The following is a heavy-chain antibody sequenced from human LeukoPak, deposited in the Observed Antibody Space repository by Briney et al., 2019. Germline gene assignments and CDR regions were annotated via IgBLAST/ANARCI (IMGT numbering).Heavy chain of an antibody. CDR1: GFTFSSYW. CDR2: IKSDGSST. CDR3: ARVNDYGDYGDFQH. V-gene: IGHV3-74*01. D-gene: IGHD4-17*01. Sequence: PGGSLRLSCAASGFTFSSYWMHWVRQAPGKGLVWVSRIKSDGSSTSYADSVKGRFTISRDNAKNSLYLQMNSLRAEDTAVYYCARVNDYGDYGDFQHWGQGTLVTVSS. J-gene: IGHJ1*01.